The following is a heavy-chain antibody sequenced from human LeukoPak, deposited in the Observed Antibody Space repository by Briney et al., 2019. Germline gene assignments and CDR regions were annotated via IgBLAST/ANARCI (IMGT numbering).Heavy chain of an antibody. V-gene: IGHV4-61*02. CDR1: GGSISSGSYY. Sequence: SQTLSLTCTVSGGSISSGSYYWSWIRQPAGKGLEWIGRIYTSGSTNYNPSLKSRVTISVDTSKNQFSLKLSSVTAADTAVYYCAREAFWSGYLGYYYYMDVWGKGTTVTVSS. CDR2: IYTSGST. J-gene: IGHJ6*03. CDR3: AREAFWSGYLGYYYYMDV. D-gene: IGHD3-3*01.